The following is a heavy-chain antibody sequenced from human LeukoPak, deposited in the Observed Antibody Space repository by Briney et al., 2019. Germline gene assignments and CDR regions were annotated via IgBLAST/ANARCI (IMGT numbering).Heavy chain of an antibody. D-gene: IGHD3-10*01. CDR2: INPNSGGT. J-gene: IGHJ5*02. CDR3: ARVGPWFGELLSNQNWFDP. V-gene: IGHV1-2*06. CDR1: GYTFTGYY. Sequence: ASVKVSCKASGYTFTGYYMHWVRQAPGQGLEWMGRINPNSGGTNYAQKFQGRVTMTRDTSISTAYMELSRLRSDDTAVYYCARVGPWFGELLSNQNWFDPWGQGTLVTVSS.